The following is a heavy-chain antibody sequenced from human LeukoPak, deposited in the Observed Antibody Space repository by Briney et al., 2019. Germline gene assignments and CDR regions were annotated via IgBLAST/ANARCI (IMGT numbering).Heavy chain of an antibody. CDR1: GFIFNTYG. Sequence: GGSLRLSCVASGFIFNTYGMHWVRQAPGKGLEWVAYTRDDGSKNWYGDSVKGRFTIFRDNSKNTLYLQMNSLRGEDTAVYHCANGDCRGGRCSSGAYWGQGTLVAVSS. V-gene: IGHV3-30*02. CDR3: ANGDCRGGRCSSGAY. D-gene: IGHD2-15*01. J-gene: IGHJ4*02. CDR2: TRDDGSKN.